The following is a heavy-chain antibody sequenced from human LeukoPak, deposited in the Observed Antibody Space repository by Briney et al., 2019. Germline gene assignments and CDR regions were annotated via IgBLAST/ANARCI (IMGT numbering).Heavy chain of an antibody. CDR3: ARALRITFGGGRGAFDI. CDR2: IDPSDSYT. Sequence: GESLRISCKGSGYSFTNYWISWVRQMPGKGLEWMGMIDPSDSYTNYSPSFQGHLTISADKSISTAYLQWSSLKASDTAMYYCARALRITFGGGRGAFDIWGQGTMVTVSS. CDR1: GYSFTNYW. J-gene: IGHJ3*02. V-gene: IGHV5-10-1*01. D-gene: IGHD3-16*01.